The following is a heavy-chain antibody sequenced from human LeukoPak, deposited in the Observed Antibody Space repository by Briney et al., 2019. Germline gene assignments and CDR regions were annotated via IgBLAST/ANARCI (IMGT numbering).Heavy chain of an antibody. D-gene: IGHD2-15*01. V-gene: IGHV4-4*07. CDR1: GDSISSYY. CDR3: ARSSCPGGSCYDNRGYFDY. J-gene: IGHJ4*02. Sequence: PSETLSLTCTVSGDSISSYYWSWIRQSAGEGLEWIGRIYTTGSTNYNPSLKSRVTISVDTSRNQFSLKLSSVTAADTALYYCARSSCPGGSCYDNRGYFDYWGQGTLVTVSS. CDR2: IYTTGST.